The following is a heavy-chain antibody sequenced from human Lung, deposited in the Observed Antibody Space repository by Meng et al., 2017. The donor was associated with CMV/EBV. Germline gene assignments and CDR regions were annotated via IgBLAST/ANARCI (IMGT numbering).Heavy chain of an antibody. Sequence: SCAASGFSFSNYAMHWVRQAPGKGLEWVAFIRYDGSNPYYVDSVKGRFIISRDNSKRTLYLQMNSLRAEDTAVYYCAKDLSYCTTTSCFEGSRFYYAMDVWXQGTXVTVSS. CDR2: IRYDGSNP. J-gene: IGHJ6*02. CDR1: GFSFSNYA. CDR3: AKDLSYCTTTSCFEGSRFYYAMDV. D-gene: IGHD2-2*01. V-gene: IGHV3-30*02.